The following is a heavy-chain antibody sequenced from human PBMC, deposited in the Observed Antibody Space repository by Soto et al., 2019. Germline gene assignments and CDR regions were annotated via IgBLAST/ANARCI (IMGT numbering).Heavy chain of an antibody. J-gene: IGHJ4*02. V-gene: IGHV3-74*01. D-gene: IGHD3-10*01. CDR1: GFTFSSYW. CDR2: INSDVSST. Sequence: EVQLVESGGGLVQPGGSLRLSCAASGFTFSSYWMHWVRQAPGKGLVWVSRINSDVSSTSYADSVKGRFTISRDNAKNTLYLQMNSLRAEDTAVYYCAREAREYYYGSGSYSRPVDYWGQGTLVTVSS. CDR3: AREAREYYYGSGSYSRPVDY.